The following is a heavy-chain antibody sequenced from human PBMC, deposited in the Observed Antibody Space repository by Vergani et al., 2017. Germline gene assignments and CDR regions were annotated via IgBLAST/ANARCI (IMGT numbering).Heavy chain of an antibody. CDR1: GFTFSSYA. V-gene: IGHV3-64*01. CDR3: ARGDYYDLLTGYYNVGAFDI. Sequence: EVQLVESGGGLVQPGGSLRLSCAASGFTFSSYAMHWVRQAPGKGLEYVSAISSNGRSTYDANSVKGRFTISRDNSKNTLYLQMGSLRAEDMAVYYCARGDYYDLLTGYYNVGAFDIWGQWTMVTVSS. J-gene: IGHJ3*02. CDR2: ISSNGRST. D-gene: IGHD3-9*01.